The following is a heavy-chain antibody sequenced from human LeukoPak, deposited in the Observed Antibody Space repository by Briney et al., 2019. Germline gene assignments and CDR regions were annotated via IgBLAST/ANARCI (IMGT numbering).Heavy chain of an antibody. CDR1: GFTFSTFE. J-gene: IGHJ4*02. V-gene: IGHV3-48*03. D-gene: IGHD1-26*01. CDR2: IRSSGDTI. Sequence: PGGSLRLSCTASGFTFSTFEMNWVRQAPGKGLEWISHIRSSGDTIYYADSVRGRFTISRDNAKNSLFLRMHSLRAEDTAVYYCARDPFRRERRSFDYWGQGTLVTVSS. CDR3: ARDPFRRERRSFDY.